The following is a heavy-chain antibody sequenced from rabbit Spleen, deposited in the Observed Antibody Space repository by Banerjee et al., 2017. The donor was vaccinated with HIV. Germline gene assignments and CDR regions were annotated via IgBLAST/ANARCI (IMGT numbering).Heavy chain of an antibody. Sequence: QSLEESGGDLVKPGASLTLTCTASGVSFSSNAMCWVRQAPGKGLEWIACINAVTGKAVYASWAIGRFTISKTSSTTVTLQMTSLTVADTATYFCARDAGSGPYIDGYFSLWGPGTLVTVS. CDR3: ARDAGSGPYIDGYFSL. V-gene: IGHV1S40*01. D-gene: IGHD8-1*01. CDR2: INAVTGKA. J-gene: IGHJ4*01. CDR1: GVSFSSNA.